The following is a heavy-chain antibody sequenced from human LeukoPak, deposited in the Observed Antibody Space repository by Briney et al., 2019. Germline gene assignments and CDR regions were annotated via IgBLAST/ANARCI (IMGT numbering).Heavy chain of an antibody. CDR1: GFTFSNYD. CDR2: ISGSGSST. CDR3: AKAIAATGRWWIFDY. V-gene: IGHV3-23*01. D-gene: IGHD6-13*01. J-gene: IGHJ4*02. Sequence: GGSLRLPCAASGFTFSNYDMGWVRQAPGEGLEWVSSISGSGSSTYYADSVKGRITISRDNPKNAQYLQMSSLRAEDTAVYYCAKAIAATGRWWIFDYWGQGTLVTVSS.